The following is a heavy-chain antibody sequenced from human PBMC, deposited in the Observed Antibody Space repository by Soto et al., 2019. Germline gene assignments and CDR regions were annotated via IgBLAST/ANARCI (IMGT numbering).Heavy chain of an antibody. CDR3: ARGKKTYYDILTGYSPFDY. CDR1: GFTVSNNY. CDR2: ISSSGSTI. Sequence: PGGSLRLSCAASGFTVSNNYMSWVRQAPGKGLEWVSYISSSGSTIYYADSVKGRFTISRDNAKNSLYLQMNSLRAEDTAVYYCARGKKTYYDILTGYSPFDYWGQGTLVTVSS. V-gene: IGHV3-11*01. J-gene: IGHJ4*02. D-gene: IGHD3-9*01.